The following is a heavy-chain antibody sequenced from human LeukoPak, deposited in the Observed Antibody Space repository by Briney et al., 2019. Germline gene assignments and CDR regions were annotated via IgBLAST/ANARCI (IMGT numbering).Heavy chain of an antibody. CDR2: IYYSGST. D-gene: IGHD6-6*01. CDR1: GGSISSYY. Sequence: SETLSLTCTVSGGSISSYYWSWTRQPPGKGLEWIGYIYYSGSTNYNPSLKSRVTISVDTSKNQFSLKLSSVTAADTAVYYCAREHSSSRWGRWLAPSGAFDIWGQGTMVTVSS. CDR3: AREHSSSRWGRWLAPSGAFDI. J-gene: IGHJ3*02. V-gene: IGHV4-59*01.